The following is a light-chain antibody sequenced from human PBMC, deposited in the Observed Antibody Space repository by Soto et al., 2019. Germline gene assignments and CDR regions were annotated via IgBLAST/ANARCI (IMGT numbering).Light chain of an antibody. CDR3: CSYAGSSTHYV. CDR2: EVS. J-gene: IGLJ1*01. V-gene: IGLV2-23*02. Sequence: QSALTQPASVSGSPGQSITISCTGTSSDVGSYNLVSWYQQHPGKAPKLMIYEVSERPSGVSNRFSGSKSGNTASLTISGLQAEDEADYYCCSYAGSSTHYVFGTGTKLTVL. CDR1: SSDVGSYNL.